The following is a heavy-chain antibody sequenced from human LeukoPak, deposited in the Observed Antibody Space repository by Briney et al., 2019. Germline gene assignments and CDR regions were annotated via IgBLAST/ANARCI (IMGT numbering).Heavy chain of an antibody. CDR3: AIGESEMATIGSFFYFYYMDV. J-gene: IGHJ6*03. Sequence: GGSLRLSCAASGFTFSSYEMNWVRQAPGKGLEWVSHISSSGSTTYYADSVKGRFTISRDNAKNSLYLQMNSLRAEDTAVYYCAIGESEMATIGSFFYFYYMDVWGKGTTVTISS. CDR1: GFTFSSYE. D-gene: IGHD5-24*01. V-gene: IGHV3-48*03. CDR2: ISSSGSTT.